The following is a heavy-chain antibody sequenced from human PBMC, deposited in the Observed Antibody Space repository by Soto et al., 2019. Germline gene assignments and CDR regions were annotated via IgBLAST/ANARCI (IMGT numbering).Heavy chain of an antibody. V-gene: IGHV3-21*01. CDR1: GFTFSNHS. CDR2: ISDSSSYI. CDR3: ARYDSSGYYWPYYYYGMDV. Sequence: GRSLRLRWTASGFTFSNHSMNWVRKAPGKGLEWVSSISDSSSYIYYADSVKGRFTISRDNAKNSLYLQMNSLRAEDTAVYYCARYDSSGYYWPYYYYGMDVWGQGTTVTVSS. D-gene: IGHD3-22*01. J-gene: IGHJ6*02.